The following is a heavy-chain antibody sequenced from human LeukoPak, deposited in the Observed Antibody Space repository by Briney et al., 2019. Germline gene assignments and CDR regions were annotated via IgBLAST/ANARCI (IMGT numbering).Heavy chain of an antibody. CDR1: GYTFTSYA. D-gene: IGHD6-6*01. V-gene: IGHV7-4-1*02. Sequence: ASVKVSCKASGYTFTSYAMNWVRQAPGQGLEWMGWINTNTGNPTYAQGFTGRFVFSLDTSVSTAYLQISSLKAEDTAVYYCARGRPSSNIAARGNWFDPWGQGTLVTVSS. J-gene: IGHJ5*02. CDR2: INTNTGNP. CDR3: ARGRPSSNIAARGNWFDP.